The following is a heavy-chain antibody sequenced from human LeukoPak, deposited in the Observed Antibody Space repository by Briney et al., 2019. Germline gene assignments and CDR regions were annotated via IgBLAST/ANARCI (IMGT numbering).Heavy chain of an antibody. V-gene: IGHV4-34*01. J-gene: IGHJ4*02. D-gene: IGHD6-19*01. CDR2: INESGST. Sequence: SETLSLTCAVFGGSFSGYFWSWIRQPPGKGLEWIGEINESGSTNYNPSLKSRVTISVDTSKNQFSLKLSSVTAADTAVYYCARGLSGWYSPFDYWGQGTLVTVSS. CDR1: GGSFSGYF. CDR3: ARGLSGWYSPFDY.